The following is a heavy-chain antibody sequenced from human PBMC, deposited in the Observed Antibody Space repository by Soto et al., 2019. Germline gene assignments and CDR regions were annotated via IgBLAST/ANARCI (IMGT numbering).Heavy chain of an antibody. D-gene: IGHD6-25*01. J-gene: IGHJ6*03. V-gene: IGHV3-23*01. CDR1: GFTFSSYA. CDR3: AKDLIAADYYYYYYMDV. CDR2: ISGSGGST. Sequence: EVQLLESGGGLVQPGGSLRLSCAASGFTFSSYAMSWVRQAPGKGLEWVSAISGSGGSTYYADSGKGRFTISRDNSKNTLYLQMNSLRAEDTAVYYCAKDLIAADYYYYYYMDVWGKGTTVTVSS.